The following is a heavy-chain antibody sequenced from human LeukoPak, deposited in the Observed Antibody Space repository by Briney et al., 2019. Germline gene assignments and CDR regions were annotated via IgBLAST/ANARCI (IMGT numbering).Heavy chain of an antibody. CDR1: GYTFTSYG. J-gene: IGHJ4*02. CDR2: ISAYNGNT. Sequence: GASVKVSCTASGYTFTSYGISWVRQAPGQGLEWMGWISAYNGNTNYAQKLQGRVTMTTDTSTSTAYMELRSLRSDDTAVYYCARQRTLRQVTASDYWGQGTLVTVSS. V-gene: IGHV1-18*01. CDR3: ARQRTLRQVTASDY. D-gene: IGHD4-4*01.